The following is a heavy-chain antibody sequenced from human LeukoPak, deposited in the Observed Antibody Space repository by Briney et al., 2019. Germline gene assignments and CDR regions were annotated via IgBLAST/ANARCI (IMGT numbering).Heavy chain of an antibody. Sequence: ASVKVSCKASGYTFTTYAMNWVRQAPGQGLEWMGWINTDTGNPTYAQGFTGRFVFSLDTSVSTAYLQISSLKAEDTAVYYCARRLGVTTKDDAFDIWGQGTMVTVSS. CDR1: GYTFTTYA. D-gene: IGHD4-17*01. CDR2: INTDTGNP. CDR3: ARRLGVTTKDDAFDI. V-gene: IGHV7-4-1*02. J-gene: IGHJ3*02.